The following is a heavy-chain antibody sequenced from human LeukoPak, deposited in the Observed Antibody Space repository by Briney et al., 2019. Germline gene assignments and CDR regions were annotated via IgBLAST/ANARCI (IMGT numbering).Heavy chain of an antibody. Sequence: PGGSLILSCAASGFTLSSYGMHWVRQAPGKGLGWVAFKRYGGSNKYYADSVKGRFTISGDNSKNTLYLQMNSPRAEDTAVYYCGRPLRFQSFRPASGDYYMDVWGKGTTVTVSS. CDR3: GRPLRFQSFRPASGDYYMDV. CDR1: GFTLSSYG. J-gene: IGHJ6*03. CDR2: KRYGGSNK. D-gene: IGHD3-3*01. V-gene: IGHV3-30*02.